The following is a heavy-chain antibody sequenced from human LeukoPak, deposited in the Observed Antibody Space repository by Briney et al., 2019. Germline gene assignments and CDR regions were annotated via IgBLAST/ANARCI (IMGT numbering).Heavy chain of an antibody. V-gene: IGHV7-4-1*02. D-gene: IGHD2-2*01. J-gene: IGHJ4*02. CDR1: GYTFTSYA. CDR3: ARVNVFGPAAPFDY. CDR2: INTNTGNP. Sequence: ASVKVSCKASGYTFTSYAMNWVRQAPGQGLEWMGWINTNTGNPTYAQGFTGRFVFSLDTSVSTAYLQISSLKAEDTAVYYCARVNVFGPAAPFDYWGQGTLVTVTS.